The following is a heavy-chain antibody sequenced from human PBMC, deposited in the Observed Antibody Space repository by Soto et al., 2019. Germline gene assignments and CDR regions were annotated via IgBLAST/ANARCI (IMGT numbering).Heavy chain of an antibody. V-gene: IGHV1-3*01. CDR3: ARGPPDDFWSGYPNYYYYYMDV. D-gene: IGHD3-3*01. Sequence: ASVKVSCKASGYTFTSYAMHWVRQAPGQRLEWMGWINAGNGNTKYSQKFQGRGTITRDTSASTAYMELSSLRSEDTAVYYCARGPPDDFWSGYPNYYYYYMDVWGKGTTVTVSS. CDR2: INAGNGNT. J-gene: IGHJ6*03. CDR1: GYTFTSYA.